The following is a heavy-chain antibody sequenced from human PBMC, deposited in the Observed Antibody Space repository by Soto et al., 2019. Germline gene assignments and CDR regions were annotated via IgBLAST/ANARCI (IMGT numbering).Heavy chain of an antibody. J-gene: IGHJ4*02. CDR2: IYYSGST. CDR1: GGSISNSTYY. CDR3: ARLGYSGYVDY. Sequence: QLQLQESGPGLVKPSETLSLTCPVTGGSISNSTYYWGWIRQPPGRGLEWIGHIYYSGSTYHNPSLKSRVTISLDTSNTQFSLKLSSVTAADTAVYFCARLGYSGYVDYWGQGTLVTVSS. D-gene: IGHD5-12*01. V-gene: IGHV4-39*01.